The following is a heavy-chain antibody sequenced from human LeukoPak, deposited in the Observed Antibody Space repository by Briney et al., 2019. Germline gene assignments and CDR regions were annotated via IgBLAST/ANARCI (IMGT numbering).Heavy chain of an antibody. CDR3: ARDLDGYSYGI. J-gene: IGHJ4*02. V-gene: IGHV4-31*03. CDR1: GGSISSGGYY. CDR2: IYYSGST. Sequence: SQTLSLTCTVSGGSISSGGYYWSWIRQHPGKGLEWIGYIYYSGSTYYNPSLKSRVTISVDTSKNQFSLKLSSVTAADTAVYYCARDLDGYSYGIWGQGTLVTVSS. D-gene: IGHD5-18*01.